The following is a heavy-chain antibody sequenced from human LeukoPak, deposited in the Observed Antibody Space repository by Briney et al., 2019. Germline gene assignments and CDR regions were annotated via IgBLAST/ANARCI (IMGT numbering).Heavy chain of an antibody. CDR3: ARHGTSGTNLNWFDP. J-gene: IGHJ5*02. V-gene: IGHV4-59*01. D-gene: IGHD1-1*01. Sequence: PSETLSLTCTVSGGSISSFYWSWIRQPPGKGLEWIDYIYYSGSTNYNPSLKSRVTISVDTSKNQFSLKLSSVTAADTAVYYCARHGTSGTNLNWFDPWGQGTLVTVSS. CDR2: IYYSGST. CDR1: GGSISSFY.